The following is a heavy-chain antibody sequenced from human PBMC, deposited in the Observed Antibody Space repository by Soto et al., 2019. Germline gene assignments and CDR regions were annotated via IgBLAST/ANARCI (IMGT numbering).Heavy chain of an antibody. D-gene: IGHD2-2*01. V-gene: IGHV3-33*01. Sequence: QVQLVESGGGVVQPGRSRRLAGAASGFTFRSYGMHWVRQAPGKGLEWVAVIGYDGSNKDYADSVKGRFTISRDNSKNTLYLQMTSLRAEDTAVYYCARSLGYCSSTSCHAPDYWGQGTLVTVSS. CDR3: ARSLGYCSSTSCHAPDY. CDR1: GFTFRSYG. CDR2: IGYDGSNK. J-gene: IGHJ4*02.